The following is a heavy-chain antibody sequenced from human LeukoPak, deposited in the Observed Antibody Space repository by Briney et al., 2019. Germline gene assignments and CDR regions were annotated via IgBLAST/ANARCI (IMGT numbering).Heavy chain of an antibody. Sequence: GGSLRLSCAASGFTFSSYAMSWVRQAPGKGLEWVSAISGSGGSTYYADSVKGRSTISRDNSKNTLYLQMNSLRAEDTAVYYCAKDYSSSSWYYFDYWGQGTLVTVSS. J-gene: IGHJ4*02. CDR1: GFTFSSYA. CDR3: AKDYSSSSWYYFDY. D-gene: IGHD6-13*01. CDR2: ISGSGGST. V-gene: IGHV3-23*01.